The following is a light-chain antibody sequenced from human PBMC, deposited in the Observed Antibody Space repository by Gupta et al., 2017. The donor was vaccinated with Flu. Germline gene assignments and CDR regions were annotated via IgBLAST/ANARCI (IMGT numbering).Light chain of an antibody. CDR2: LRS. J-gene: IGKJ4*01. Sequence: PFYLCASVVDRVIIPCRGRHTICYHFNWSDVALPILPTLLLYLRSRLETGVPKWFSGSGSGTDFTLTISRLQPEDFATYFCKQSDSTPGAFGGGTTVEIK. CDR3: KQSDSTPGA. CDR1: HTICYH. V-gene: IGKV1-39*01.